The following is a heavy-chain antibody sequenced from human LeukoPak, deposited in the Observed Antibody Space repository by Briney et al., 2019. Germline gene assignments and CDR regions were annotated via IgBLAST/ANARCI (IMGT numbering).Heavy chain of an antibody. V-gene: IGHV3-23*01. J-gene: IGHJ6*02. CDR2: ISASGGST. D-gene: IGHD3-22*01. CDR1: GFTFSTYA. Sequence: PGGSLRLSCEASGFTFSTYAMSWVRQAPGKGLEWVSAISASGGSTYYADSVKGRFTISRDNSKNTLYLQMNSLRAEDTAVYYCAKVKDYYYYGMDVWGQGTTVTVSS. CDR3: AKVKDYYYYGMDV.